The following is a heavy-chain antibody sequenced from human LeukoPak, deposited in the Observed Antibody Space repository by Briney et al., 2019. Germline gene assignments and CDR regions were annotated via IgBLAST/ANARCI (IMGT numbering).Heavy chain of an antibody. CDR2: IYTSGST. CDR3: ASSLRSPHYDFWSGYWYWFDP. CDR1: GGSISRYY. Sequence: SETLSLTCTVSGGSISRYYWSWIRQPAGKGLEWIGRIYTSGSTNYNPSLKSRVTMSVDTSKNQFSLKLSSVTAADTAVYYCASSLRSPHYDFWSGYWYWFDPWGQGTLVTVSS. V-gene: IGHV4-4*07. J-gene: IGHJ5*02. D-gene: IGHD3-3*01.